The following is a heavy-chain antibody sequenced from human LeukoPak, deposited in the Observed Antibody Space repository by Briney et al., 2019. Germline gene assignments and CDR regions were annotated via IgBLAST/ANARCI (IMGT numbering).Heavy chain of an antibody. V-gene: IGHV3-49*03. J-gene: IGHJ4*02. Sequence: GGSLRLSCTASGFSFGDDAWSWFRQAPGRGLEFVSFIRKKGYGETTDYAASVRGRFTISRDDAKRPAYLQMNSLEIEDTALYYCPRGLHDYGDSNYYFDQWGRGTQVTVSS. CDR2: IRKKGYGETT. CDR1: GFSFGDDA. D-gene: IGHD4-17*01. CDR3: PRGLHDYGDSNYYFDQ.